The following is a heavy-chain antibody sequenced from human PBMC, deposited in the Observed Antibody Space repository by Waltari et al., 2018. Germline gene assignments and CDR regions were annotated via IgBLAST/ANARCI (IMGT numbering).Heavy chain of an antibody. J-gene: IGHJ4*02. D-gene: IGHD6-19*01. CDR1: GFTFSSYG. Sequence: QVQLVESGGGVVQPGGSLRLSCAASGFTFSSYGMHWVRQAPGKGLEWVAFIRYDGSNKYYADSVKGRVTISRDNSKNTLYLQMNSLRAEDTAVYYCAKGGGQWLPPSFGYWGQGTLVTVSS. CDR3: AKGGGQWLPPSFGY. V-gene: IGHV3-30*02. CDR2: IRYDGSNK.